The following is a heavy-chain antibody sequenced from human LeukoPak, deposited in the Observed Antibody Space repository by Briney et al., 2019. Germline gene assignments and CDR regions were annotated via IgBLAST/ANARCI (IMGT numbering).Heavy chain of an antibody. CDR1: GGTFSSYA. J-gene: IGHJ4*02. Sequence: GASVKVSCKASGGTFSSYAISWVRQAPGQGLEWMGGIIPIFGTANYAQKFQGRVTITADESTSTAYMELSSLRSEDTAVYYCAREGDSGWPLHFDYWGQGTLVTVSS. CDR3: AREGDSGWPLHFDY. D-gene: IGHD6-19*01. CDR2: IIPIFGTA. V-gene: IGHV1-69*13.